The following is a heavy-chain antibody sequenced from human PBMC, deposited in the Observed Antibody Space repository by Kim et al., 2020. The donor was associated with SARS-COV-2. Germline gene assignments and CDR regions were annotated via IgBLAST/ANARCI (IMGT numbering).Heavy chain of an antibody. CDR3: ARDPHRGGDYDY. CDR1: GFTFSRFW. J-gene: IGHJ4*02. V-gene: IGHV3-7*03. D-gene: IGHD4-17*01. CDR2: VGPDVTEK. Sequence: GGSLRLSCAASGFTFSRFWMNWVRQAPGKGLEWVANVGPDVTEKYYVDSVEGRFTISRDNAANSLYLQMNSLRADDTAVYYCARDPHRGGDYDYWGQGTL.